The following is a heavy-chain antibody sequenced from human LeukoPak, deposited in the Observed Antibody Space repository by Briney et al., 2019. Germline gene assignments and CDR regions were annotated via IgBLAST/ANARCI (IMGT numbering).Heavy chain of an antibody. CDR2: ISYDGRNM. CDR3: AKDLVPDSLNYDYYGMDV. CDR1: GLTFSRSG. D-gene: IGHD5-18*01. J-gene: IGHJ6*02. Sequence: QSGGPLRLSCAASGLTFSRSGFHWVRQAPGKGLEWVSVISYDGRNMQYADSVKGLFTISRDNAKNMVVLQMINLRCEDTAVYYCAKDLVPDSLNYDYYGMDVWGQGTTVTVYS. V-gene: IGHV3-30*18.